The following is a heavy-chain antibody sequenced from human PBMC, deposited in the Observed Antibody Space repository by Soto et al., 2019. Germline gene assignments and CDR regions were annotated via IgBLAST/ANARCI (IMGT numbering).Heavy chain of an antibody. CDR3: AHRHRGWYLFDN. D-gene: IGHD6-19*01. CDR1: GFSLSTSGLG. CDR2: IYWNDDK. Sequence: QITLKESGPTLVRPTQTLTLTCTFSGFSLSTSGLGVGWIRQPPGKALEWLALIYWNDDKRYSPSLKARLTITKDTSKPQVVLTITTMDPGDTATYYCAHRHRGWYLFDNWGQETLVTVSA. J-gene: IGHJ4*02. V-gene: IGHV2-5*01.